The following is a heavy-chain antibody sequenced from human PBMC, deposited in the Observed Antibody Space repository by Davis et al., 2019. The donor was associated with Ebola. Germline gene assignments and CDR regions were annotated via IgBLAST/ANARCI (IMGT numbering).Heavy chain of an antibody. CDR2: ISSSSSYI. J-gene: IGHJ6*02. V-gene: IGHV3-21*01. D-gene: IGHD4-17*01. CDR3: ARERGANTVTTVIDYYGMDV. CDR1: GFTFSSYS. Sequence: GESLKISCAASGFTFSSYSMNWVRQAPGKGLEWVSSISSSSSYIYYADSVKGRFTISRDNAKNSMYLQMNSLRAEDTAVYYCARERGANTVTTVIDYYGMDVWGQGTTVTVSS.